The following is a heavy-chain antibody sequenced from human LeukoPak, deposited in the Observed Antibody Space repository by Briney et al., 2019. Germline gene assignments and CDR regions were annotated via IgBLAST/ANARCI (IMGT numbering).Heavy chain of an antibody. J-gene: IGHJ4*02. Sequence: GASVKVSCRTSGYTFTAYYIHWVRQAPGQGLEWMGWINPNSGGTNYAQKFQGRVTMTRGTSISTAYMELSRLRSDDTAVYLCARSSSSYSPFDYWGQGTLVTVSS. D-gene: IGHD2-2*01. CDR2: INPNSGGT. V-gene: IGHV1-2*02. CDR3: ARSSSSYSPFDY. CDR1: GYTFTAYY.